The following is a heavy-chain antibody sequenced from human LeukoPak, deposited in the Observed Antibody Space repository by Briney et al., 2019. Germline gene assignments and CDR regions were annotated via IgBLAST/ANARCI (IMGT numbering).Heavy chain of an antibody. J-gene: IGHJ4*02. Sequence: GSLRLSCAASGFTSSSYAMHWVRQAPGKGLEWVAVISYDGSIKYYADSVKGRFTTSRDNSKNMLYLQMNSLSAEDTAVYYCARGPGYSSGWYVLSVDYWGQGTLVTVSS. V-gene: IGHV3-30-3*01. CDR2: ISYDGSIK. CDR1: GFTSSSYA. D-gene: IGHD6-19*01. CDR3: ARGPGYSSGWYVLSVDY.